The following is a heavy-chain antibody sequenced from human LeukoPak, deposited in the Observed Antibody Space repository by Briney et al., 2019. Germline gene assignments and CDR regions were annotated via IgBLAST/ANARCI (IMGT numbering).Heavy chain of an antibody. CDR1: GYTFTGYY. V-gene: IGHV1-2*02. CDR2: INLNINGT. J-gene: IGHJ4*02. Sequence: ASVKVSCKASGYTFTGYYIHWVRQAPGQGLEWMGWINLNINGTNYAQKFQGRVTMTGDRSISTAYMELSRLRSDDTAVYYCARERTPGSGYGVDYWGQGNLVTVSS. CDR3: ARERTPGSGYGVDY. D-gene: IGHD6-25*01.